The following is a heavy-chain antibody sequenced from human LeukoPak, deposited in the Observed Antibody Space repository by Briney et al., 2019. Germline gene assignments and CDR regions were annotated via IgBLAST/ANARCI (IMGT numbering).Heavy chain of an antibody. CDR3: ATSGWYLLPGVY. CDR1: SGSISTSNYY. Sequence: SETLSLTCTVSSGSISTSNYYWGWVRQPPGKALEWIGNIFYSGSTYYSPSLKSRVTISLDTSKNQFSLKLSSVTAADTAVYYCATSGWYLLPGVYWGQGTLVTVSS. V-gene: IGHV4-39*01. CDR2: IFYSGST. J-gene: IGHJ4*02. D-gene: IGHD6-19*01.